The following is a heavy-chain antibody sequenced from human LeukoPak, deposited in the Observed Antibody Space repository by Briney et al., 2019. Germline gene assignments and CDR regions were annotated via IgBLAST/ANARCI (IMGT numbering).Heavy chain of an antibody. D-gene: IGHD6-6*01. CDR2: INHSGST. V-gene: IGHV4-34*01. CDR1: GGSFSGYY. CDR3: ARGGGIVRQLVRWLPRAYYMDV. Sequence: PSETLSLTCAVYGGSFSGYYWSWIRQPPGKGLEWIGEINHSGSTNYNPSLKSRVTISVDTSKNQFSLKLSSVTAADTAVYYCARGGGIVRQLVRWLPRAYYMDVWGKGTTVTVSS. J-gene: IGHJ6*03.